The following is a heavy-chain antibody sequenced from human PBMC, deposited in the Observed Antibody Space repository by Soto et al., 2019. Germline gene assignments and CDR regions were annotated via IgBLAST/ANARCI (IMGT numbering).Heavy chain of an antibody. D-gene: IGHD5-18*01. CDR2: IYYSGSS. V-gene: IGHV4-30-4*01. Sequence: QVQLQESGPGLVKPSQTLSLTCTVSGGSISSGYYYWSWIRQPPGKGLEWLGYIYYSGSSYYNPSLNSRITISVDTSKNQFPLNLSSVTAADTAVYYCARDRERGYSYGYFDYWGQGTLVTVSS. J-gene: IGHJ4*02. CDR1: GGSISSGYYY. CDR3: ARDRERGYSYGYFDY.